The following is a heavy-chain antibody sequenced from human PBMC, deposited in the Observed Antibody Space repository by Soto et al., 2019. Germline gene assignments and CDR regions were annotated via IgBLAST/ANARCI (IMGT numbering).Heavy chain of an antibody. V-gene: IGHV5-10-1*03. CDR1: GYRFTSHW. Sequence: EVQLVQSGAEVKKPGESLRISCKGSGYRFTSHWSTWVRQMPGKGLEWMGRIDASDSYTKYSPYFQGHVSFSVDKSTSTAYMQWSGRKASDIAMYYCARQHLVRISNRFDPWGQGTLVIVSS. CDR3: ARQHLVRISNRFDP. J-gene: IGHJ5*02. CDR2: IDASDSYT. D-gene: IGHD6-13*01.